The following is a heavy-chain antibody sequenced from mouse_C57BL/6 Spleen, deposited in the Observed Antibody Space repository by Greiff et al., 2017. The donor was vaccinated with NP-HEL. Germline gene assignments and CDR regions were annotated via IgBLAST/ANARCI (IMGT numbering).Heavy chain of an antibody. CDR1: GYTFTSYW. CDR3: ARSGVTTVVYWYFDV. V-gene: IGHV1-55*01. Sequence: QVQLQQSGAELVKPGASVKMSCKASGYTFTSYWITWVKQRPGQGLEWIGDIYPGSGSTNYNEKFKSKATLTVDTSSSTAYMQLSSLTSEDSAVYYCARSGVTTVVYWYFDVWGTGTTVTVSS. CDR2: IYPGSGST. D-gene: IGHD1-1*01. J-gene: IGHJ1*03.